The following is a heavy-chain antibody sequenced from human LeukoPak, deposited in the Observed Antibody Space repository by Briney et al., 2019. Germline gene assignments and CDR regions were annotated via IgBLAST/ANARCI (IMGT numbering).Heavy chain of an antibody. D-gene: IGHD6-19*01. J-gene: IGHJ4*02. CDR2: ISSSSSYI. V-gene: IGHV3-21*01. CDR3: ASYSSGWYPSPSDY. CDR1: GFTFSSYS. Sequence: PGGSLRLSCAASGFTFSSYSMNWVRQAPGKGLEWVSSISSSSSYIYYADSVKGRFTISRDNAKNPLYLQMNSLRAEDTAVYYCASYSSGWYPSPSDYWGQGTLVTVSS.